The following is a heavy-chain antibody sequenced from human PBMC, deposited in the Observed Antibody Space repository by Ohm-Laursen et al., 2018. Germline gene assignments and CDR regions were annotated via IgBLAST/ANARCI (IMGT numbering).Heavy chain of an antibody. CDR2: VSYDERYK. Sequence: SLRLSCTASGFTFNSFGMHWVRQAPGKGLEWVAVVSYDERYKNYVDSVKGRFTVSRDNSKDTLYLQMNSLRNEDTAIYYCAKDIRTMAGRDVWGQGTTVTVSS. CDR1: GFTFNSFG. D-gene: IGHD4/OR15-4a*01. J-gene: IGHJ6*02. CDR3: AKDIRTMAGRDV. V-gene: IGHV3-30*18.